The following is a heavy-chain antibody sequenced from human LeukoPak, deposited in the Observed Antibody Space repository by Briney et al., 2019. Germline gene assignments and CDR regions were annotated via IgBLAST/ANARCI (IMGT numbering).Heavy chain of an antibody. J-gene: IGHJ4*02. CDR1: GFPFSGYS. CDR2: ISSSSTYI. V-gene: IGHV3-21*01. CDR3: AREAYNAFDY. Sequence: TGGSLRLSCAASGFPFSGYSMNWVRQAPGKGLEWVSSISSSSTYIYYADSVKGQFTISRDNAKNSLYLQMNSLRAEDTAFYYCAREAYNAFDYWARGTLVTVSS. D-gene: IGHD1-1*01.